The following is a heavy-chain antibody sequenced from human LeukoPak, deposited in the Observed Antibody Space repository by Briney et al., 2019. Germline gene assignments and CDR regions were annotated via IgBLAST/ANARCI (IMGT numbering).Heavy chain of an antibody. D-gene: IGHD3-22*01. V-gene: IGHV4-59*12. J-gene: IGHJ4*02. CDR3: ARVVGSGYVDY. CDR1: GGSISSYY. Sequence: SETLSLTCTVSGGSISSYYWSWIRQPPGKGLEWIGYIYYSGSTNYNPSLKSRVTISVDTSKNQFSLKLSSVTAADTAVYYCARVVGSGYVDYWGQGTLVTVSS. CDR2: IYYSGST.